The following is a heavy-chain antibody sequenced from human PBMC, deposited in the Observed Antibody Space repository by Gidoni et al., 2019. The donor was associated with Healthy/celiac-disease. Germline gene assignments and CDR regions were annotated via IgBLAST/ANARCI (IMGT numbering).Heavy chain of an antibody. CDR2: ISWNSGSI. CDR1: GFTFDDYA. V-gene: IGHV3-9*01. D-gene: IGHD4-4*01. Sequence: EVQLVESGGGLVQPGRSLSLSCAASGFTFDDYAMHWVRQAPGKGLEWVSGISWNSGSIGYADSVKGRFTISRDNAKNSLYLQMNSLRAEDTALYYCAKDIGYSTQYYFDYWGQGTLVTVSS. J-gene: IGHJ4*02. CDR3: AKDIGYSTQYYFDY.